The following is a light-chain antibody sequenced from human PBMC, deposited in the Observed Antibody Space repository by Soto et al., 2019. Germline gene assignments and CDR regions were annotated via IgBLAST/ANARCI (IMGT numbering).Light chain of an antibody. CDR1: SRDDGAYNF. CDR3: SSYTTINNLWV. J-gene: IGLJ3*02. Sequence: QSALTQPASVSGSPGQSITISCTGISRDDGAYNFVSWYQQHPGRAPKLIIYDITDRPSGVSSRFSGSRSGSTASLTISGLQAEDEADYYCSSYTTINNLWVFGGGTKLTVL. V-gene: IGLV2-14*03. CDR2: DIT.